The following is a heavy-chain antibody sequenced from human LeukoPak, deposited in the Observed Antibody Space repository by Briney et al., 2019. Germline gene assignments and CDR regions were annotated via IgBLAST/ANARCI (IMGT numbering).Heavy chain of an antibody. CDR3: ARDQGDGYNHFDY. Sequence: GGSLRLSCAASGFTFSSYWMHWVRQAPGKGLVWVSRINSDGSRTSYADSVKGRFTISRDNAKNTLYLQMNSLRAEDTAVYYCARDQGDGYNHFDYWGQGTLVTVSS. D-gene: IGHD5-24*01. V-gene: IGHV3-74*01. J-gene: IGHJ4*02. CDR2: INSDGSRT. CDR1: GFTFSSYW.